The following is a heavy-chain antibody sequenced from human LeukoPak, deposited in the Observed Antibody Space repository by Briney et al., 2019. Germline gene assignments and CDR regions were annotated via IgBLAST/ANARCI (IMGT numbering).Heavy chain of an antibody. V-gene: IGHV4-61*01. Sequence: SETLSLTCTVSGGSVSSGSYYWSWIRQPPGKGLEWIGYIYYSGSTNYNPSLKSRVTISVDTSKNQFSLKLSSVTAADTAVYYCGGGNYPYYFDYWGQGTLVTVSS. CDR1: GGSVSSGSYY. CDR3: GGGNYPYYFDY. J-gene: IGHJ4*02. CDR2: IYYSGST. D-gene: IGHD3-16*01.